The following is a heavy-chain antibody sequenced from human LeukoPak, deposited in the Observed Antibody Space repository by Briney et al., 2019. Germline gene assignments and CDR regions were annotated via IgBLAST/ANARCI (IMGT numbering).Heavy chain of an antibody. CDR3: ASLLGYCSSTSCSEHY. Sequence: ASVKVSCKASGYSFINSGISWVRQAPGQGLEWMGGIIPIFGTANYAQKLQGRVTITADESTSTAYMELSSLRSEDTAVYYCASLLGYCSSTSCSEHYWGQGTLVTVSS. V-gene: IGHV1-69*13. J-gene: IGHJ4*02. D-gene: IGHD2-2*01. CDR1: GYSFINSG. CDR2: IIPIFGTA.